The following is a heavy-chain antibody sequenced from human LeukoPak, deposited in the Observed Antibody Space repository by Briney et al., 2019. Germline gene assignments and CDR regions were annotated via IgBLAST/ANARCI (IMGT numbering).Heavy chain of an antibody. V-gene: IGHV4-34*01. Sequence: GSLRLSCAGSGFTFTNKFMSWVRQVPGKGLEWIGEINHSGSTNYNPSLKSRVTISVDTSKNQFALKLSSVTAADTAVYYCARGFRYFDWLSPIGYYYYMDVWGKGTTVTVSS. D-gene: IGHD3-9*01. J-gene: IGHJ6*03. CDR2: INHSGST. CDR3: ARGFRYFDWLSPIGYYYYMDV. CDR1: GFTFTNKF.